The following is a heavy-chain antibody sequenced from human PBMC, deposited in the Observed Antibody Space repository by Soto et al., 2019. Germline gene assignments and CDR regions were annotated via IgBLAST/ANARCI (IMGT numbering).Heavy chain of an antibody. Sequence: GGSLRLSCAASGFTFSSYSMNWVRQAPGKGLEWVSYISSSSSTIYYADSVKGRFTISRDNAKNSLYLQMNSLRDEDTAVYYCARDTRWETYYYDSSGRRDYWGQGTLVTVSS. V-gene: IGHV3-48*02. CDR3: ARDTRWETYYYDSSGRRDY. D-gene: IGHD3-22*01. CDR1: GFTFSSYS. CDR2: ISSSSSTI. J-gene: IGHJ4*02.